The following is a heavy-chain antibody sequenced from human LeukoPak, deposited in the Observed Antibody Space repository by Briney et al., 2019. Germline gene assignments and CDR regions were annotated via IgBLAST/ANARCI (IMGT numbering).Heavy chain of an antibody. D-gene: IGHD5-24*01. CDR2: ISSSGSTI. CDR1: GFTFSSYN. V-gene: IGHV3-48*04. J-gene: IGHJ3*02. CDR3: ARGWRGAFDI. Sequence: PGGSLRLSCAASGFTFSSYNMNWVRQAPGKGLEWVSSISSSGSTIYYADSVKGRFTISRDNAKNSLYLQMNSLRAEDTAVYYCARGWRGAFDIWGQGTMVTVSS.